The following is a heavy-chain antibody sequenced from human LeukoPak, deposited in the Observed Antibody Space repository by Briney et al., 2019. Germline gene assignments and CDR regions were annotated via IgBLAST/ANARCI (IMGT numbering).Heavy chain of an antibody. CDR1: GFTFDNYA. CDR2: ISWNSGSI. V-gene: IGHV3-9*01. Sequence: GGSLTLSCPASGFTFDNYAMHWVRQAPGKGLEWVSGISWNSGSIGYADSVKGRFTISRDNAKNSLYLQMNSLRAEDTALYYCAKAPYYYYGMDVWGQGTTVTVSS. J-gene: IGHJ6*02. CDR3: AKAPYYYYGMDV.